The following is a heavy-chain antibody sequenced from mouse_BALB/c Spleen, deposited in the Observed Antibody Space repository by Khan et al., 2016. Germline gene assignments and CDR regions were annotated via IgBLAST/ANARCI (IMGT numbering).Heavy chain of an antibody. V-gene: IGHV9-4*02. CDR1: GYTFTTAG. Sequence: QIELVQSGPELKKPGETVRISCKASGYTFTTAGMQWVQKMPGKGLKWVGWINTHSGVPKYAEDFKGRFAFSLETSASTAYLQISNLKDEDTATYYGARNYDSAMDYWGQGTSVTVAS. D-gene: IGHD1-1*01. CDR2: INTHSGVP. CDR3: ARNYDSAMDY. J-gene: IGHJ4*01.